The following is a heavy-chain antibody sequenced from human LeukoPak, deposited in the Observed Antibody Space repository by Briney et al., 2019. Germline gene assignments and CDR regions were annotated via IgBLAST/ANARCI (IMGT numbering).Heavy chain of an antibody. CDR1: GYTFTTYG. D-gene: IGHD3-22*01. Sequence: GASVKVSCKASGYTFTTYGITWVRQAPGQGLEWMGWVSAYSGDTDYAQSLQGRVTMTTDTSTSTAYVELTTLRSDDTAVYYCARVWYDSGNHLYFYYGLDVWGQGTTVTVSS. J-gene: IGHJ6*02. CDR3: ARVWYDSGNHLYFYYGLDV. V-gene: IGHV1-18*01. CDR2: VSAYSGDT.